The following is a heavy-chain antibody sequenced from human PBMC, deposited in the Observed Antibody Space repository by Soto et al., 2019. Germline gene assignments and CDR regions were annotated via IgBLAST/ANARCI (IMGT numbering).Heavy chain of an antibody. D-gene: IGHD2-15*01. J-gene: IGHJ1*01. CDR3: ARAHVGSAKSLLY. V-gene: IGHV5-10-1*01. CDR2: IDPTDSYT. CDR1: GYRFTSSW. Sequence: ELQLVQSAAEVKKPGESLRISCQGSGYRFTSSWIAWVRQVPGKGLEWMGHIDPTDSYTTYSPSFEGHVTFSADTSINTAYLHWPSLQASDTAVYYCARAHVGSAKSLLYWGQGTLVTVSS.